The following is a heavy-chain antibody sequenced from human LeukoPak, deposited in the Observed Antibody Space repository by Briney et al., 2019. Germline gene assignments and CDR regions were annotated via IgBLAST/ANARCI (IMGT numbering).Heavy chain of an antibody. CDR1: GGSISRYY. CDR2: IYDSGST. CDR3: ARDRGISFYYGMDV. J-gene: IGHJ6*02. D-gene: IGHD3-16*02. Sequence: SETLSLTCSVSGGSISRYYWSWIRQPPGKGLEWIGHIYDSGSTYYNPSLKSRVTISVDTSKNQFSLKLSSVTAADTAVYYCARDRGISFYYGMDVWGQGTTVTVS. V-gene: IGHV4-59*01.